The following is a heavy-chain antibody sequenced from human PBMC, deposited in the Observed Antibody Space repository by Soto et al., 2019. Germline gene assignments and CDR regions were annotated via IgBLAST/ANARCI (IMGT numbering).Heavy chain of an antibody. D-gene: IGHD1-26*01. J-gene: IGHJ4*02. Sequence: QVQLQESGPGLVKPSQTLSLTCTVSGGSISSGGYYWSWIRQHPGKGLEWIGYIYYSGSTYYNPSLTSRVTISVDTSKSRFSLELSSVTAADTAVYYCARENRYSGSWTRVFDYWGQGTLVTVSS. CDR3: ARENRYSGSWTRVFDY. V-gene: IGHV4-31*03. CDR2: IYYSGST. CDR1: GGSISSGGYY.